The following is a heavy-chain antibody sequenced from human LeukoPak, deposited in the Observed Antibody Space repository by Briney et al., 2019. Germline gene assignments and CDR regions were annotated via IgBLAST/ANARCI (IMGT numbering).Heavy chain of an antibody. CDR3: ARDLGSGSYSSFDY. D-gene: IGHD1-26*01. CDR1: GFTFSSYA. CDR2: ISYDGSNK. J-gene: IGHJ4*02. Sequence: GGSLRLSCAASGFTFSSYAMHWVRQAPGKGLEWVAVISYDGSNKYYADSVKGRFTISRDNAKNSLYLQMNSLRAEDTAVYYCARDLGSGSYSSFDYWGQGTLVTVSS. V-gene: IGHV3-30-3*01.